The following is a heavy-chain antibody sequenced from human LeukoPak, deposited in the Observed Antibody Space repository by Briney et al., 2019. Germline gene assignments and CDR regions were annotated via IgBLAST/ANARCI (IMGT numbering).Heavy chain of an antibody. J-gene: IGHJ3*02. V-gene: IGHV1-46*01. CDR2: IKPSGTDT. CDR3: ARVRDGYNDAYDI. Sequence: GESLKISCKGSGYRFTSYWIGWVRQAPGQRLEWMGIIKPSGTDTNYAQKFQGRVIMTTDTSTSTVYMELSSLKSEDTAVYYCARVRDGYNDAYDIWGQGTMVIVSS. D-gene: IGHD5-24*01. CDR1: GYRFTSYW.